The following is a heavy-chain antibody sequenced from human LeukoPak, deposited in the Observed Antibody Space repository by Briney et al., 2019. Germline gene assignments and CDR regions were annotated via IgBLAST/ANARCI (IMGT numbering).Heavy chain of an antibody. V-gene: IGHV1-2*02. J-gene: IGHJ4*02. CDR2: INPNSGGT. CDR3: ARDYDYVWGSPYYFDY. D-gene: IGHD3-16*01. Sequence: GASVKVSCKASGYTFTGYYMHWVRQAPGQGLEWMGWINPNSGGTYYAQKFQGRVTMTRDTSISTAYMELSRLRSDDTAVYYCARDYDYVWGSPYYFDYWGQGTLVTVSS. CDR1: GYTFTGYY.